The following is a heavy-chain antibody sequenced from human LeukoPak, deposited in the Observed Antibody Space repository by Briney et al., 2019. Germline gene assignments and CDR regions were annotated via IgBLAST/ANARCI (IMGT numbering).Heavy chain of an antibody. CDR1: GFTFDDYG. V-gene: IGHV3-23*01. J-gene: IGHJ5*02. CDR3: AKDRPPAMLGDNWFAP. CDR2: IFVSVVIT. D-gene: IGHD2-2*01. Sequence: PGGSLRLSCAASGFTFDDYGMSWVRQAPGKGVEWVSAIFVSVVITYYTSSAKARFSISRYNFKNTQCLHINSLRAAHTALYYSAKDRPPAMLGDNWFAPCGRGTLVTVSS.